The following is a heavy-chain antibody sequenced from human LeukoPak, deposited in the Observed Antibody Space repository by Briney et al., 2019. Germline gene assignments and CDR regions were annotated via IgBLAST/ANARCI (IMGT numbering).Heavy chain of an antibody. CDR1: GGSISSYY. V-gene: IGHV4-59*01. CDR3: AGSYYYDSSGYPLDY. CDR2: IYYSGST. J-gene: IGHJ4*02. D-gene: IGHD3-22*01. Sequence: SETLSLTCTVSGGSISSYYWSWIRQPPGKGLEWIGYIYYSGSTNYNPSLKSRVTTSVDTSKNQFSLKLSSVTAADTAVYYCAGSYYYDSSGYPLDYWGQGTLVTVSS.